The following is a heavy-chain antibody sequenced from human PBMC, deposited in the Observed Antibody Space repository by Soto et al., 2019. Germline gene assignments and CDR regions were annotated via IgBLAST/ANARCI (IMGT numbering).Heavy chain of an antibody. D-gene: IGHD3-10*01. CDR3: ARGLIVWFGELSRRGGYYYYMDV. Sequence: QVQLQQWGAGLLKPSETLSLTCAVYGGSFSGYQWSWIRQTPGKGLEWIGEINDSGNINYNPSLKIRVPILVDTSKKQISLKLSSVTAADTAVYYCARGLIVWFGELSRRGGYYYYMDVWGKGTTVTVSS. V-gene: IGHV4-34*01. CDR1: GGSFSGYQ. CDR2: INDSGNI. J-gene: IGHJ6*03.